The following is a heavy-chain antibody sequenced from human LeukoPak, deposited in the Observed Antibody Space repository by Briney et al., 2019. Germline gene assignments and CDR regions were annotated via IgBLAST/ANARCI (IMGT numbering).Heavy chain of an antibody. V-gene: IGHV4-38-2*01. J-gene: IGHJ4*02. CDR1: GYSISSGYY. Sequence: SETLSLTCAVSGYSISSGYYWGWIRQPPGKGLEWIGSIYHSGSTYYNPFLKSRVTISVDTSKNQFSLKLSSVTAADTAVYYCASYYYGSGSYNDYWGQGTLVTVSS. D-gene: IGHD3-10*01. CDR3: ASYYYGSGSYNDY. CDR2: IYHSGST.